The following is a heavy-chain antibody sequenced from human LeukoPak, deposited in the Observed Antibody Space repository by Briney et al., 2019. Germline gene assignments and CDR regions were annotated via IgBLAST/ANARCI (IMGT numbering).Heavy chain of an antibody. Sequence: GGSLGLSCAASGFTFSDHIMNWVRQLPGKKLEWVAYVSGSGSTVYYADSVKGRFTISRDNGKSSLYLQMNSLRVEDTALYYCVRQFASWGQGTLVTVSS. CDR2: VSGSGSTV. J-gene: IGHJ4*02. V-gene: IGHV3-48*01. CDR3: VRQFAS. CDR1: GFTFSDHI.